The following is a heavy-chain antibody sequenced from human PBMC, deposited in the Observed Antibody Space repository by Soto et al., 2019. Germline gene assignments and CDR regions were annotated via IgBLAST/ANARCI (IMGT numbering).Heavy chain of an antibody. V-gene: IGHV4-34*01. CDR2: INHSGST. D-gene: IGHD1-20*01. J-gene: IGHJ6*02. CDR3: ARRCCSNWTSRPYYYYGMDV. CDR1: GGSFSGYY. Sequence: SETLSLTCAVYGGSFSGYYWSWIRQPPGKGLEWIGEINHSGSTNYNPSLKSRVTISVDTSKNQFSLKLSSVTAADTAVYSCARRCCSNWTSRPYYYYGMDVWGQGTTVTVS.